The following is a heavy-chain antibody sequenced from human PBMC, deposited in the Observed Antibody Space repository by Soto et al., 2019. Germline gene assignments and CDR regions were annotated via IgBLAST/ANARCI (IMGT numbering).Heavy chain of an antibody. Sequence: PSETLSLPGTVSGGSISSGDYSWSWIRKPQGKGLEWIGYISYSGSAYYSPSLKSRSTISIDTSKKQFSLNLRSVTAADTAVYYCARDGWQMVRGVSISGGMDVWGQGTTVTVSS. V-gene: IGHV4-30-4*01. CDR1: GGSISSGDYS. D-gene: IGHD3-10*01. CDR3: ARDGWQMVRGVSISGGMDV. CDR2: ISYSGSA. J-gene: IGHJ6*02.